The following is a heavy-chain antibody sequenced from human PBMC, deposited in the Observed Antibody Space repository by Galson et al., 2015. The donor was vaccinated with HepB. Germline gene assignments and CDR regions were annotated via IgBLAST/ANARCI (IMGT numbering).Heavy chain of an antibody. CDR2: IVPIFGTA. CDR3: ASGYCSSTSCYTGAYYYYYYMDV. V-gene: IGHV1-69*13. J-gene: IGHJ6*03. D-gene: IGHD2-2*02. CDR1: GGTFSSYA. Sequence: SVKVSCKASGGTFSSYAISWVRQAPGQGLEWMGGIVPIFGTANYAQKFQGRVTITADESTSTAYMELSSLRSEDTAVYYCASGYCSSTSCYTGAYYYYYYMDVWGKGTTVTVSS.